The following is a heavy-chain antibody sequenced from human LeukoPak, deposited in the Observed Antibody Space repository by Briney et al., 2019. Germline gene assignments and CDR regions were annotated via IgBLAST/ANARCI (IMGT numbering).Heavy chain of an antibody. CDR1: GYTFTSYG. CDR3: ARVTEMATLDAFDI. V-gene: IGHV1-18*01. Sequence: ASVKVSCKASGYTFTSYGISWVRQAPGQGLEWMGWISAYNGNTNYAQKLQGRVTMTTDTSTSTAYMELRSLRSDDTAVYYCARVTEMATLDAFDIWGQGTMVTVSS. D-gene: IGHD5-24*01. J-gene: IGHJ3*02. CDR2: ISAYNGNT.